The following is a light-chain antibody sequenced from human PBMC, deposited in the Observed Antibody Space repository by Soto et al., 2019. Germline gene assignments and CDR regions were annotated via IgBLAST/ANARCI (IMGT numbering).Light chain of an antibody. CDR3: TSYTSSSSLGV. CDR1: SSDVGGYNY. V-gene: IGLV2-14*01. Sequence: QSVLTQPASVSGSPGQSITMSCTGTSSDVGGYNYVSWYQQHPGKAPKLIIYGVINRPSGVSDRFSGSKSGNTASLTISGLQAEDEADYYCTSYTSSSSLGVFGGGTQLTVL. J-gene: IGLJ3*02. CDR2: GVI.